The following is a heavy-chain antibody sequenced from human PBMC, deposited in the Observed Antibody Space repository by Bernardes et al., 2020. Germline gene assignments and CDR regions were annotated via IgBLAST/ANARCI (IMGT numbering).Heavy chain of an antibody. Sequence: GGSLRLSCAASGFTFSSYGMHWVRQAPGKGLEWVAVICYDGSNIYYADSVKGRFTISRDNSKNTLYLQMNSLRAEDTAVYYCARCNFAREFIYYYGMDVWGQGTTVTVSS. CDR3: ARCNFAREFIYYYGMDV. CDR2: ICYDGSNI. J-gene: IGHJ6*02. V-gene: IGHV3-33*01. CDR1: GFTFSSYG. D-gene: IGHD3-10*01.